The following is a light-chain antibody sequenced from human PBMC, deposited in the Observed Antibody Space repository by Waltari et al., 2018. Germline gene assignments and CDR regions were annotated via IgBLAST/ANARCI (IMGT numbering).Light chain of an antibody. Sequence: QSVPTQPPSASGTPGPRVTISCSGSSTNIGSNQVAWYQHLPGTAPQLLLYYNNQRPPGVPARFPGSKSGTSASQAISGLQSEDEADYYCSAWDDSLNGPEFGGGTNLTVL. CDR2: YNN. V-gene: IGLV1-44*01. J-gene: IGLJ3*02. CDR3: SAWDDSLNGPE. CDR1: STNIGSNQ.